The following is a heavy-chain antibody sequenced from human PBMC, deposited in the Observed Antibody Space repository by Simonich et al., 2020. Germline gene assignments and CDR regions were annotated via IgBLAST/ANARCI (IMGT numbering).Heavy chain of an antibody. Sequence: QVQLQESGPGLVKPSETLSLTCAVSGYSISSGYYWGWIRQPPGKGLEWIGSIYHSGSTSYNPSLKSRVTISVDTSKNQYSLKLSSVTAADTAVYYCARESTNGAAGTSPLGWFYPWGQGTLVTVSS. CDR3: ARESTNGAAGTSPLGWFYP. CDR2: IYHSGST. V-gene: IGHV4-38-2*02. CDR1: GYSISSGYY. D-gene: IGHD6-13*01. J-gene: IGHJ5*02.